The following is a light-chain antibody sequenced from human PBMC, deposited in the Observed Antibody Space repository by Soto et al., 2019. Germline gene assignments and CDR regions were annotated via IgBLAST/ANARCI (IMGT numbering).Light chain of an antibody. V-gene: IGKV1-33*01. Sequence: DIQMTQSPSSLSASVGDRVTITCRASQGIINSLNWYQQKPGKAPKLLIHDASILQTGVPSRFSGSGSGTDFTFTITSLQPEDIATYYCQQYDILPITFGGGTKVDIK. CDR2: DAS. J-gene: IGKJ4*01. CDR1: QGIINS. CDR3: QQYDILPIT.